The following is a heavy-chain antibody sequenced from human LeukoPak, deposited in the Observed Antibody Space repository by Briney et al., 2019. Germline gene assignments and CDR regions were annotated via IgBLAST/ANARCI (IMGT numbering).Heavy chain of an antibody. CDR3: ARRVYGDYVWFDP. J-gene: IGHJ5*02. V-gene: IGHV3-64*01. CDR2: ISSNGGST. Sequence: GGSLRLSCAASGFTFSSYAMHWVRQAPGKGLEYVSAISSNGGSTYYANSVKGRFTISRDYAKNSLYLQMNSLRAEDTAVYYCARRVYGDYVWFDPWGQGTLVTVSS. CDR1: GFTFSSYA. D-gene: IGHD4-17*01.